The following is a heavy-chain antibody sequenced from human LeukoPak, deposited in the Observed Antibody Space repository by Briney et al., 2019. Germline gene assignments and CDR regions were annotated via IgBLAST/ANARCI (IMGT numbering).Heavy chain of an antibody. Sequence: GGSQRLSCAASGFTFSSYWMSWVRQALGKGLEWVANIKGDGSAKYYVDSVKGRFTITRDNAKSSLFLQMNSLRAEDTAVYYCARLVLSRTWFDDFWGQGTLVTVSS. D-gene: IGHD6-13*01. V-gene: IGHV3-7*01. CDR3: ARLVLSRTWFDDF. J-gene: IGHJ4*02. CDR1: GFTFSSYW. CDR2: IKGDGSAK.